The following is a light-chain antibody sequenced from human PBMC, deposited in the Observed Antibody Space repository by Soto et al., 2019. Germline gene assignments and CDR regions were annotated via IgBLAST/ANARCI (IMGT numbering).Light chain of an antibody. Sequence: EIVLTQSPATLSLSPGERATLSCRASQSVSIDLAWYQQKPGQAPRLLIYDASNRATGIAARFSGGGSGTDFTLTISSPEPEDFAVYYGQQRSQWPWTFGQGTKVEI. CDR3: QQRSQWPWT. CDR2: DAS. V-gene: IGKV3-11*01. CDR1: QSVSID. J-gene: IGKJ1*01.